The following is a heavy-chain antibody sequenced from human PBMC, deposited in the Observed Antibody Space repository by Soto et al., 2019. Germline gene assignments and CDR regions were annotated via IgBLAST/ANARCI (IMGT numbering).Heavy chain of an antibody. D-gene: IGHD5-18*01. CDR2: TGYTSKWYN. CDR3: ARGKYSAFDY. V-gene: IGHV6-1*01. CDR1: GDSISTNNVA. Sequence: QVQLQQSGPGLVKPSQTLSLTCAISGDSISTNNVAWNWIRQSPSGGLEWLGRTGYTSKWYNDYAVSVRSRITINPDTSKNQFSLQLNGVTLDDTAVYYCARGKYSAFDYWGQGTLVTVSS. J-gene: IGHJ4*02.